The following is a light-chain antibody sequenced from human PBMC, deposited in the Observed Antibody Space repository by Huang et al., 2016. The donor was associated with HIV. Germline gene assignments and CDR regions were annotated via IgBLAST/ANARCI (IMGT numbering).Light chain of an antibody. V-gene: IGKV1-8*01. Sequence: AIRMTQSPSSLSASTGDRVTITCRASQGISSYLAWYQQKPGKAPKLLISSASTRQGGVTSRFSGSGFGTDFTLTISSLQSEDLGTYYCQQYYIYPHAFGQGTKLEI. CDR3: QQYYIYPHA. CDR2: SAS. CDR1: QGISSY. J-gene: IGKJ2*01.